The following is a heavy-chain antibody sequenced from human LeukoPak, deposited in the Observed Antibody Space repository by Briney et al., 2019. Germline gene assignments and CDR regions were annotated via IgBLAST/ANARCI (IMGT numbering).Heavy chain of an antibody. CDR1: GGTLSSYA. V-gene: IGHV1-69*13. D-gene: IGHD4-17*01. J-gene: IGHJ5*02. CDR3: ARGDYGDYDWFDP. CDR2: IIPIFGTA. Sequence: SVKVSCKASGGTLSSYAISWVRQAPGQGLEWMGGIIPIFGTANYAQKFQGRVTITADESTSTAYMELSSLRSEDTAVYYCARGDYGDYDWFDPWGQGTLVTVSS.